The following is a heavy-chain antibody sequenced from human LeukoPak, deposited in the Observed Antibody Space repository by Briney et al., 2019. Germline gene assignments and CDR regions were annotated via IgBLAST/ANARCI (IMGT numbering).Heavy chain of an antibody. D-gene: IGHD1-26*01. V-gene: IGHV4-59*01. CDR3: ARAPRYSGSYYAPKYYFDY. Sequence: PSETLSLSCIVSGGSISSYDWSWIRQPPGKGLEWIGYIYNSGITNHNPSLKRRVTISVDTSKNQFSLKLSSVTAADTAVYYCARAPRYSGSYYAPKYYFDYWGQGTLVTVSS. CDR1: GGSISSYD. CDR2: IYNSGIT. J-gene: IGHJ4*02.